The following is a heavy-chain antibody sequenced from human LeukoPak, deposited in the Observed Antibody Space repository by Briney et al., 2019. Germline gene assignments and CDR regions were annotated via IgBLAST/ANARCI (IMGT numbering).Heavy chain of an antibody. CDR2: IRYLGNDK. D-gene: IGHD2-15*01. Sequence: VGSLRLSCAASGVTFSTCGTHCVREAPGERLWRGSFIRYLGNDKSYADSVKGRFTISRDNAKNTLYLQMNSLRAQDTAVYYCASQMYCSGGSCYSGRRDFDYWGQGTLVTVSS. J-gene: IGHJ4*02. CDR3: ASQMYCSGGSCYSGRRDFDY. CDR1: GVTFSTCG. V-gene: IGHV3-30*02.